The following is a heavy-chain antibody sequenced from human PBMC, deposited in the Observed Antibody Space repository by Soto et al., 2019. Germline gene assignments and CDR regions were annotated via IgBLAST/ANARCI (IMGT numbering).Heavy chain of an antibody. Sequence: SETLSLTCTVSGGSIISASHYWSWIRQHPGKGLEWIGYVYYRGSTYYNPSLKSRVTLSVDTSKNQFSLKLSSVTAADTAVYFCARYYYDSSSFSPTRQFDYWGQGTLVTVSS. CDR3: ARYYYDSSSFSPTRQFDY. D-gene: IGHD3-22*01. CDR1: GGSIISASHY. J-gene: IGHJ4*02. CDR2: VYYRGST. V-gene: IGHV4-31*03.